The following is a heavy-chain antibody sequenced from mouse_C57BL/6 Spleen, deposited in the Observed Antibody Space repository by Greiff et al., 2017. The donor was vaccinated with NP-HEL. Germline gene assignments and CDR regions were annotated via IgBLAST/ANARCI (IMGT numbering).Heavy chain of an antibody. Sequence: QVHVKQSGAELVKPGASVKMSCKASGYTFTSYWITWVKQRPGQGLEWIGDIYPGSGSTNYNEKFKSKATLTVDTSSSTAYMQLSSLTSEDSAVYYCARTYYDYDVGYFDVWGTGTTVTVSS. CDR2: IYPGSGST. CDR3: ARTYYDYDVGYFDV. CDR1: GYTFTSYW. J-gene: IGHJ1*03. V-gene: IGHV1-55*01. D-gene: IGHD2-4*01.